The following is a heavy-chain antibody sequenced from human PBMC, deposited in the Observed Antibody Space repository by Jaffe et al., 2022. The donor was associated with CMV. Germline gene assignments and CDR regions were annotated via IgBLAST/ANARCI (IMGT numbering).Heavy chain of an antibody. Sequence: EVQLMESGGGLVKPGGSLRLSCVGSGFTFNAYNMNWVRQTPGKGLEWVAHISRRSDYIYYADSVGGRFTISRDNTRDSLDLQMDDLRVEDTALYYCAREGGDDYNPHLRYWGRGTLVTVSS. CDR1: GFTFNAYN. CDR2: ISRRSDYI. D-gene: IGHD1-20*01. CDR3: AREGGDDYNPHLRY. J-gene: IGHJ4*02. V-gene: IGHV3-21*02.